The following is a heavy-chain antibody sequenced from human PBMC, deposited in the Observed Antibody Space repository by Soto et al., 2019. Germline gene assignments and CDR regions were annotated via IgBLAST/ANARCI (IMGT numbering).Heavy chain of an antibody. CDR3: ARDRDVVLMVYGLLGGMDV. V-gene: IGHV3-33*01. J-gene: IGHJ6*02. CDR2: IWYDGSNK. D-gene: IGHD2-8*01. Sequence: QVQLVESGGGVVQPGRSLRLSCAASGFTFSSYGMHWVRQAPGKGLEWVAVIWYDGSNKYYADSVKGRFTISRDNSKNTLYLQMNSLRAEDTALYYCARDRDVVLMVYGLLGGMDVWGQGTTVTVSS. CDR1: GFTFSSYG.